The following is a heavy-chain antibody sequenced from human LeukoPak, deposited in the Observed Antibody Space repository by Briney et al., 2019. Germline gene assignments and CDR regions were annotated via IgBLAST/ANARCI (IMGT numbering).Heavy chain of an antibody. Sequence: GGSLRLSCAASGFTSSSYGMNWVRQAPGKGLEWVSAISDTGTTTYYADSVKGRFIISRDNSKNTLYMQPNGLRAEDTAVYYCAKRVTYSSSSVYLASWGQGTLVTVSS. CDR3: AKRVTYSSSSVYLAS. CDR1: GFTSSSYG. J-gene: IGHJ4*02. D-gene: IGHD6-6*01. CDR2: ISDTGTTT. V-gene: IGHV3-23*01.